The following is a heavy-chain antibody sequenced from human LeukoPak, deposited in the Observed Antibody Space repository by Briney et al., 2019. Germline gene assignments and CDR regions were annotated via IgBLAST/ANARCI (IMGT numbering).Heavy chain of an antibody. CDR2: INPNINGT. D-gene: IGHD5-18*01. CDR1: GYTFTGYY. CDR3: ARGDVDTAMVNYYYYYMDV. V-gene: IGHV1-2*02. J-gene: IGHJ6*03. Sequence: ASVKVSCKASGYTFTGYYIHWVRQAPGQGLEWMGWINPNINGTNYAQKFQGRVTMTRDTSISTAYMELSRLRSDDTAVYYCARGDVDTAMVNYYYYYMDVWGKGTTVTVSS.